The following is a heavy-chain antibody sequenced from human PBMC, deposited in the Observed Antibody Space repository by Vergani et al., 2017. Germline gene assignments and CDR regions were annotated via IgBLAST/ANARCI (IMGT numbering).Heavy chain of an antibody. CDR1: GRSISAGYYF. J-gene: IGHJ3*01. CDR2: ISASGNA. Sequence: QVQLQASGPGRVKPSQTLSLTCTMSGRSISAGYYFWIWIRQPAGKGLEWLGHISASGNASHSPSLKTRVSMSVDTSKNQFSLTVTSVTAADTAIYFCARRSGGYYSGGKVHPLRTAFDVWGHGTVVTVSS. D-gene: IGHD2-15*01. CDR3: ARRSGGYYSGGKVHPLRTAFDV. V-gene: IGHV4-61*02.